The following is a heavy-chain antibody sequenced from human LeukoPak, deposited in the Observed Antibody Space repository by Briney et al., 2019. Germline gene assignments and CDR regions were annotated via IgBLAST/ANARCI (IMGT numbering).Heavy chain of an antibody. CDR1: GGSISSSSYY. V-gene: IGHV4-39*01. D-gene: IGHD3-16*02. Sequence: SETLSLTCTVSGGSISSSSYYWGWIRQPPGKGLEWIGCIYYSGSTYYNPSLKSRVTISVDTSKNQFSLKLSSVTAADTAVYYCASNVYDYVWGSYRQRRVDFDYWGQGTLVTVSS. J-gene: IGHJ4*02. CDR2: IYYSGST. CDR3: ASNVYDYVWGSYRQRRVDFDY.